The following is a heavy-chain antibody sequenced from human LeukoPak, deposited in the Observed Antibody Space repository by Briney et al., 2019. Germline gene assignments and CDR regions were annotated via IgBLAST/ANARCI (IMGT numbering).Heavy chain of an antibody. V-gene: IGHV1-69*04. D-gene: IGHD1-26*01. CDR2: IIPILGIA. CDR1: GGTFSSYA. CDR3: ARDSTSGSYFGY. J-gene: IGHJ4*02. Sequence: AASVKVSCKASGGTFSSYAISWVRQAPGQGLEWMGRIIPILGIANYAQKFQGRVTITADKSTSTAYMELSSLRSEDTAVYYCARDSTSGSYFGYWGQGTLVTVSS.